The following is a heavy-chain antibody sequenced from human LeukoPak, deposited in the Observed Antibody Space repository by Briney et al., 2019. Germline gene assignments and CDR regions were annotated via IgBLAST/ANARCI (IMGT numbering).Heavy chain of an antibody. CDR3: ARGLAGAYRIMDV. CDR1: GFNFNTYW. V-gene: IGHV3-74*01. D-gene: IGHD6-19*01. J-gene: IGHJ6*02. CDR2: NSADGTTT. Sequence: PGGSLRLSCVASGFNFNTYWIHWVRQGPGKGLVWVSLNSADGTTTTYADSVTGRFTVSRDNTKNTLYLQMNSLRAEDAAVYYCARGLAGAYRIMDVWGQGTTVTVS.